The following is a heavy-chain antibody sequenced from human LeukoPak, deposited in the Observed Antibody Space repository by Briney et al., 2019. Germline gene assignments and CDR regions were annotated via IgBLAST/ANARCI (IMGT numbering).Heavy chain of an antibody. CDR1: GYTVTSCY. J-gene: IGHJ5*02. D-gene: IGHD3-16*01. Sequence: ASVKVSCKASGYTVTSCYVHWVRQAPGQGLEWMGIINPNTGSTSYAQKFQGRVTMTRDTSTSTVYMELSSLTSDDTGVFYCARDRALSYGGTQYWFDLWGQGTLVTVSS. CDR2: INPNTGST. V-gene: IGHV1-46*01. CDR3: ARDRALSYGGTQYWFDL.